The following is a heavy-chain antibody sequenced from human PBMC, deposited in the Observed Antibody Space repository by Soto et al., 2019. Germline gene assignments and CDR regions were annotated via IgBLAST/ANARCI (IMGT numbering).Heavy chain of an antibody. V-gene: IGHV4-30-4*01. CDR1: GGSISSGDYY. CDR3: ARLPIAAGNFDY. Sequence: PSETLSLTCTVSGGSISSGDYYWSWIRQPPGKGLEWIGYIYYSGSTYYNPSLKSRVTISVDTSKNQFSLKLSSVTAADTAVYYCARLPIAAGNFDYWGQGTLVTVSS. J-gene: IGHJ4*02. D-gene: IGHD6-25*01. CDR2: IYYSGST.